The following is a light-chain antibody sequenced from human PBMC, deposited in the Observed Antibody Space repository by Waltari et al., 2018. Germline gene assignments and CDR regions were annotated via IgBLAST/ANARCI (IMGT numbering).Light chain of an antibody. V-gene: IGKV1-5*03. CDR3: QQYNSFSPT. J-gene: IGKJ2*01. CDR2: KAS. CDR1: QSISSW. Sequence: DIQMTQSPSTLSASVGDRVTITCRASQSISSWLAWYQQKPGKAPKLLIYKASSLESGVPSRFSGSGSGTEFTLTISNLQSDDFATYYCQQYNSFSPTFGQGTKLEIK.